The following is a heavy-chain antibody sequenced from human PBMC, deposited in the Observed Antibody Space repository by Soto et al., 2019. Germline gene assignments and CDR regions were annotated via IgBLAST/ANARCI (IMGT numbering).Heavy chain of an antibody. CDR2: MNPNSGNT. Sequence: QVQLVQSGAEVKKPGASVKVSCKASGYTFTSYDINWVRQATGQGLEWMGWMNPNSGNTGYAQKFQGRVTMTRNTAIGTAYMELSSLRSEDTAVYYCARGDIVVVVAASTYCYGMDVWGQGTTVTVSS. CDR1: GYTFTSYD. J-gene: IGHJ6*02. CDR3: ARGDIVVVVAASTYCYGMDV. D-gene: IGHD2-15*01. V-gene: IGHV1-8*01.